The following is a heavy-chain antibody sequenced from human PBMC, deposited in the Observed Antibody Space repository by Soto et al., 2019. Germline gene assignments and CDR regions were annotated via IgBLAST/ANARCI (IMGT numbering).Heavy chain of an antibody. J-gene: IGHJ4*02. Sequence: GGSLRLSCAASGFTFSSYAMSWVRQAPGKGLEWVSAISGSGGSTYYADSVKGRFTISRDNSKNTLYLQMNSLRAEDTAVYYCANAPRGFGEPYYFDYWRQGTLVTVSS. CDR3: ANAPRGFGEPYYFDY. D-gene: IGHD3-10*01. CDR2: ISGSGGST. V-gene: IGHV3-23*01. CDR1: GFTFSSYA.